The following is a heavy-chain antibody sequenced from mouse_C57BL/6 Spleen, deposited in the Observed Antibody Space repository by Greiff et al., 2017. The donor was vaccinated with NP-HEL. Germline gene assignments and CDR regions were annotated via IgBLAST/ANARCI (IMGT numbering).Heavy chain of an antibody. J-gene: IGHJ2*01. CDR1: GYTFTSYW. CDR2: IDPSDSYT. D-gene: IGHD1-1*01. V-gene: IGHV1-69*01. Sequence: QVQLQQSGAELVMPGASVKLSCKASGYTFTSYWMHWVKQRPGQGLEWIGEIDPSDSYTNYNQKFKGKSTLTVDKSSSTAYMRLSSLTSEDSAVYYCARRHCYGSNPYSFDYWGQGTTLTVSS. CDR3: ARRHCYGSNPYSFDY.